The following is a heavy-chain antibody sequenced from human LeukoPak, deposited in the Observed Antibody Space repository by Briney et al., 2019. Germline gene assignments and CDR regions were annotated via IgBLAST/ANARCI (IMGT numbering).Heavy chain of an antibody. Sequence: PGGSLRLSCAASGFAFSSYGMHWVRQAPGRGLEWVAVISKDGNNKYYADSVKGRFTISRDNSKNTLYLQMNSLRTEDTAVYYCAKGKYYSSGTYCDSWGQGTLVTVSS. D-gene: IGHD3-10*01. V-gene: IGHV3-30*18. CDR3: AKGKYYSSGTYCDS. CDR2: ISKDGNNK. J-gene: IGHJ4*02. CDR1: GFAFSSYG.